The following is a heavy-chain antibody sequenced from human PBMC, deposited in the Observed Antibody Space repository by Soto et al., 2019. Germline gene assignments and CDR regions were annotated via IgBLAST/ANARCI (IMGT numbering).Heavy chain of an antibody. CDR2: ISSSGSTI. D-gene: IGHD6-13*01. CDR1: GFTFSSYE. J-gene: IGHJ4*02. CDR3: ARGAAAASYYFDY. V-gene: IGHV3-48*03. Sequence: EVQLVESGGGLVQPGGSLRLSCAASGFTFSSYEMNWVRQAPGKGLEWVSYISSSGSTIYYADSVKGRFTISRDNAKNSLYLQRNSLRAEDTAVYYCARGAAAASYYFDYWGQGTLVTVSS.